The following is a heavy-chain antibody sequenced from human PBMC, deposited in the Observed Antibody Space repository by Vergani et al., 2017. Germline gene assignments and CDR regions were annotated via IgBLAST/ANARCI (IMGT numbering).Heavy chain of an antibody. J-gene: IGHJ6*02. D-gene: IGHD5-12*01. Sequence: EVQLLESGGDLVQPGGSLRLSCAASGFTFNHYAMNWVRQAPGKGLEGVSGISGSGGSTYYAGSVKGRFTISRDSSKNTLYLQMNSLSAGDTAVYYCAKATHQNSGYDYLYYYHAMDVWGQGTTVTIAS. CDR2: ISGSGGST. V-gene: IGHV3-23*01. CDR3: AKATHQNSGYDYLYYYHAMDV. CDR1: GFTFNHYA.